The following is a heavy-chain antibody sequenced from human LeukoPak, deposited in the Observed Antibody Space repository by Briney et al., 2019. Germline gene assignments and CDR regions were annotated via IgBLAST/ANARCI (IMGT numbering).Heavy chain of an antibody. V-gene: IGHV1-18*04. CDR2: ISAYNGNT. Sequence: ASVKVSCKASGYTFTSYGISWVRQAPGQGLKWMGWISAYNGNTNCAQKLQGRVTMTTDTSTSTAYMELRSLRSDDTAVYYCARNDILTGYYSWYFDLWGRGTLVTVSS. CDR1: GYTFTSYG. CDR3: ARNDILTGYYSWYFDL. J-gene: IGHJ2*01. D-gene: IGHD3-9*01.